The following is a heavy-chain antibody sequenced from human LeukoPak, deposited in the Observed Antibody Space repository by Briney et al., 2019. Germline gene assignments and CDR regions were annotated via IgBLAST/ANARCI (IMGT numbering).Heavy chain of an antibody. CDR1: GYIFIGYY. J-gene: IGHJ6*03. CDR3: ARGDIVVVPIRYYYMDV. CDR2: INPNSGGT. V-gene: IGHV1-2*02. D-gene: IGHD2-2*01. Sequence: GASVKVSCKPSGYIFIGYYIHWVRQAPGQGLEWMGWINPNSGGTNYAQKFQGRVTMTRDTSISTAYMELSRLRSDDTAVYYCARGDIVVVPIRYYYMDVWGKGTTATISS.